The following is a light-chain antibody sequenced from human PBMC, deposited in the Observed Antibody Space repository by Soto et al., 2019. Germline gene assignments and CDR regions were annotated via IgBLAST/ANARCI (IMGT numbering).Light chain of an antibody. CDR2: DVS. J-gene: IGLJ1*01. CDR1: TSDVGRYNY. CDR3: NSFTPRSTAV. Sequence: QSVLTQPASVSGSPGQSISISCTGTTSDVGRYNYVSWYQQHPGKAPTLMIYDVSYRPSWVSNRFSGSQSGITASLTISGLQAEDEADYSCNSFTPRSTAVFGTGTKVTAL. V-gene: IGLV2-14*03.